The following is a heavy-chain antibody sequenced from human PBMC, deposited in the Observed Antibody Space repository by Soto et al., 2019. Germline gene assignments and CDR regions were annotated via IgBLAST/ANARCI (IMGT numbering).Heavy chain of an antibody. D-gene: IGHD2-21*01. Sequence: QVQVVQSGAEVKKPESSVKVSCKPSGGTFNTYTVNWVRLAPGHGLEWMGRFIPILDMANYAKKFQDRVTTTADRSTFTAYMELNSLTSDDTAVYYCAITYCRDNSCPRDFDFWGPGTRVTVSS. J-gene: IGHJ4*02. CDR2: FIPILDMA. CDR1: GGTFNTYT. V-gene: IGHV1-69*02. CDR3: AITYCRDNSCPRDFDF.